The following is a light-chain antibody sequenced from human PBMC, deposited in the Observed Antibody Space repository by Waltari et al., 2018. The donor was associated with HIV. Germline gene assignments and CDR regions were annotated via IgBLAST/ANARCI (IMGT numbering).Light chain of an antibody. CDR3: SSYTSSSSYV. Sequence: QSALPQPAPVSGSPGQSITISCTGTRSAVGGYNYVSWYQQHPGKAPKLMIYDVSNRPSGVSNRFSGSKSGNTASLTISGLQAEDEADYYCSSYTSSSSYVFGTGTKVTVL. CDR1: RSAVGGYNY. V-gene: IGLV2-14*01. J-gene: IGLJ1*01. CDR2: DVS.